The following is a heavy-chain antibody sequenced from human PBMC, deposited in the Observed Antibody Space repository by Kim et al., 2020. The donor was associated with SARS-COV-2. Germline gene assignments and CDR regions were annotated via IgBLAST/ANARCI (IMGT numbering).Heavy chain of an antibody. V-gene: IGHV1-69*13. D-gene: IGHD6-13*01. CDR2: IIPIFGTA. Sequence: SVKVSCKASGGTFSSYAISWVRQAPGQGLEWMGGIIPIFGTANYAQKFQGRVTITADESTSTAYMELSSLRSEDTAVYYCAREGYSSSWYHYATQVGGMDVWGQGTTVTVSS. CDR3: AREGYSSSWYHYATQVGGMDV. J-gene: IGHJ6*02. CDR1: GGTFSSYA.